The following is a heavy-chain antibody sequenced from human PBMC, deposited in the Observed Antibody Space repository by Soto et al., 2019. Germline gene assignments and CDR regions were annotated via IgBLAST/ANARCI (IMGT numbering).Heavy chain of an antibody. D-gene: IGHD1-1*01. J-gene: IGHJ4*02. CDR2: IYYSGNT. Sequence: QVQLQESGPRLVKPSETLSLTCSVSGGSMRDYYWSWIRQSPGKGPEWIGYIYYSGNTNYNPSLKSRVTISVDMPKSMFSLKLNSVTAADTAVYYCARQLGLWQPLDYWGRGTLVTVSS. CDR1: GGSMRDYY. V-gene: IGHV4-59*01. CDR3: ARQLGLWQPLDY.